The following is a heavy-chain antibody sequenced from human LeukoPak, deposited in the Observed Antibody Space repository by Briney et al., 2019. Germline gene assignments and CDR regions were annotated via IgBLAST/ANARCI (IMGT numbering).Heavy chain of an antibody. D-gene: IGHD2-2*01. Sequence: SETLSLTCAVYGWSFNDYYWNWIRQPPGKGLEWVGEINARGDTDFNPSLKSRVTISVDTSKSQFSLTLTSMIAADTAVYYCARGQVPAARGYNWFDPWGQGTLVTVSS. CDR3: ARGQVPAARGYNWFDP. J-gene: IGHJ5*02. CDR1: GWSFNDYY. V-gene: IGHV4-34*01. CDR2: INARGDT.